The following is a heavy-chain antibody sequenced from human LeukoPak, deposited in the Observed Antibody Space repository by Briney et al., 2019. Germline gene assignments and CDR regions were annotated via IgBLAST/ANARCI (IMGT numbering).Heavy chain of an antibody. V-gene: IGHV4-34*01. Sequence: SETLSLTCAVYGGSFSGYYWSWIRQPPGKGLEWIGEINHSGSTNYNPSLKSRVTISVDTSKNQFSLKLTSVTAADTAIYYCARIRCGLGQNICYNHWAQGTLVTVSS. J-gene: IGHJ5*02. D-gene: IGHD2-21*01. CDR3: ARIRCGLGQNICYNH. CDR1: GGSFSGYY. CDR2: INHSGST.